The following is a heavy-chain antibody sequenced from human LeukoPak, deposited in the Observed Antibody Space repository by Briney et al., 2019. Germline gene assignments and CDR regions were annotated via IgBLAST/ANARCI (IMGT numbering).Heavy chain of an antibody. J-gene: IGHJ3*02. V-gene: IGHV1-24*01. D-gene: IGHD6-13*01. CDR1: GYTLTELS. Sequence: ASVKVSCKVSGYTLTELSIHWVRQAPGKGLEWMGGFDPEDGETIYAQKFQGRVTMTEDTSTDTAYMELSSLRSDDTAVYFCTTWQKFTGIPGAGGAFDIWGQGTMVIVSS. CDR2: FDPEDGET. CDR3: TTWQKFTGIPGAGGAFDI.